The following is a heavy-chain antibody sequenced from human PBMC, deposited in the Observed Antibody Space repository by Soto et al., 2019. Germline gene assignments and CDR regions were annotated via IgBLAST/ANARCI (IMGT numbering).Heavy chain of an antibody. CDR2: ISTYNGNT. V-gene: IGHV1-18*01. D-gene: IGHD6-19*01. Sequence: QVQLMQSGTEVKKPGASVKVSCKASSETFASYDITWVRQAPGQGLEWMGWISTYNGNTKHAQNVQGRVSMTTDTSTSTASMELSSLKSDDTAVYYCARVTRGSGDWFDPWGQGTLVTVSS. J-gene: IGHJ5*02. CDR1: SETFASYD. CDR3: ARVTRGSGDWFDP.